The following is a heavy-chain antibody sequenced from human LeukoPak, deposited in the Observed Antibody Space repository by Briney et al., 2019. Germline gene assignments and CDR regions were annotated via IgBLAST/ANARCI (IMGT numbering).Heavy chain of an antibody. V-gene: IGHV3-7*01. CDR2: IKQDGSQR. D-gene: IGHD6-6*01. CDR1: EYTFSDYW. J-gene: IGHJ4*02. Sequence: PGGSLRLSCTASEYTFSDYWMTWVRQAPGKGPEWVANIKQDGSQRYYVDSVRGRFTISRDNAKNSLFLQMNGLRAEDTAVYYCARRGGSSSRRSPIDYWGQGTLVTVSS. CDR3: ARRGGSSSRRSPIDY.